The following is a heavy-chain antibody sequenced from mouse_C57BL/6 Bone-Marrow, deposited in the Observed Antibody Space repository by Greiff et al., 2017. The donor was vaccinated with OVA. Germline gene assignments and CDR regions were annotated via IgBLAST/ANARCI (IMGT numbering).Heavy chain of an antibody. D-gene: IGHD2-2*01. J-gene: IGHJ3*01. CDR1: GYTFTSYG. CDR3: ARRRLRFAY. CDR2: IYPRSGNT. Sequence: LVESGAELARPGASVKLSCKASGYTFTSYGISWVKQRTGQGLEWIGEIYPRSGNTYYNEKFKGKATLTADKSSSTAYMELRSLTSEDSAVYFCARRRLRFAYWGQGTLVTVSA. V-gene: IGHV1-81*01.